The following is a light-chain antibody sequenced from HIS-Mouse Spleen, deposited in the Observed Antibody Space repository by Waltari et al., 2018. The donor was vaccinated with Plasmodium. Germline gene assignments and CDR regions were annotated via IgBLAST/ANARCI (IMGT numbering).Light chain of an antibody. J-gene: IGLJ2*01. CDR1: SRDVGGYTY. Sequence: QSALTQPPPASGSPGQSVTISCTGTSRDVGGYTYVPGYQQHPGKAPNLMIYEVSKRPSGVPDRFSGSKSGNTASLTVSGLQAEDEADYYCSSYAGSNNLVFGGGTKLTVL. CDR2: EVS. V-gene: IGLV2-8*01. CDR3: SSYAGSNNLV.